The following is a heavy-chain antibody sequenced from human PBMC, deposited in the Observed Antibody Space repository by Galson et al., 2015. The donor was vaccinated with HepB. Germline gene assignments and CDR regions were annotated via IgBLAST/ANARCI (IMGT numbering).Heavy chain of an antibody. V-gene: IGHV3-15*07. D-gene: IGHD3-10*01. CDR1: GFTFSNAR. CDR3: TAGSPGSYYSVVIRNFDY. CDR2: IKSKTDGGTT. J-gene: IGHJ4*02. Sequence: SLRLSCAASGFTFSNARMNWVRQAPGKGLEWVGRIKSKTDGGTTDYAAHVQGSLPISRDDTKNTLYLQMNSLKTEDAAVYYCTAGSPGSYYSVVIRNFDYWGQGTLVTVSS.